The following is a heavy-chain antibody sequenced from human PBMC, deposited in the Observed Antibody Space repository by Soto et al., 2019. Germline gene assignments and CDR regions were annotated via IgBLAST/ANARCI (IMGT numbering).Heavy chain of an antibody. D-gene: IGHD3-22*01. Sequence: NPSETLSLTCTVSCGSISSGGYYWSWIRQHPGKGLEWIGYIYYSGSTYYNPSLKSRVTISVDTSKNQFSLKLSSVTAADTAVYYCARAPPYDSSGLGGGLDYWGQGTLVTVSS. J-gene: IGHJ4*02. CDR1: CGSISSGGYY. V-gene: IGHV4-31*03. CDR2: IYYSGST. CDR3: ARAPPYDSSGLGGGLDY.